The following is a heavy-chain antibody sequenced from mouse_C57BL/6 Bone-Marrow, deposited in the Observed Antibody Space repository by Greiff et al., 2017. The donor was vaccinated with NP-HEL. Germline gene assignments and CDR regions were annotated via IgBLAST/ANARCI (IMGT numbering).Heavy chain of an antibody. CDR3: ACHYYGSSFWFAY. Sequence: VQLQQPGAELVKPEASVKLSCKASGYTFTSYWMHWVKQRPGQGLEWIGMIHPNSGSTNHNEKFKSKATLTVDKSSSTAYMQLSSLTSEDSAVYYCACHYYGSSFWFAYWGQGTLVTVSA. V-gene: IGHV1-64*01. D-gene: IGHD1-1*01. J-gene: IGHJ3*01. CDR2: IHPNSGST. CDR1: GYTFTSYW.